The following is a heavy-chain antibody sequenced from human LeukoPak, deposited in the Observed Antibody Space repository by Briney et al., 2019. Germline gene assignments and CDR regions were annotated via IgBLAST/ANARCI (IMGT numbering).Heavy chain of an antibody. CDR2: INYSGST. J-gene: IGHJ3*02. Sequence: SETLSLTCTVSGGSISSYYWSWIRQPPGKGLDWIGYINYSGSTNYNPSLKSRVTISVDTSKNQFSLKLSSVTAADTAVYYCARVELYSYAQNAFDIWGQGTMVTVSS. D-gene: IGHD5-18*01. CDR1: GGSISSYY. CDR3: ARVELYSYAQNAFDI. V-gene: IGHV4-59*12.